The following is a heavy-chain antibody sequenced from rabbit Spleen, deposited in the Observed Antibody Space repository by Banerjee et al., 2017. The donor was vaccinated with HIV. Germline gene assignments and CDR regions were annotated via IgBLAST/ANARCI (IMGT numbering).Heavy chain of an antibody. CDR1: GFDFSNYG. D-gene: IGHD2-1*01. CDR3: VRDLAGDGDYGTYFLNL. J-gene: IGHJ4*01. CDR2: IEPIFGNP. Sequence: QEQLVESGGGLVQPGGSLKLSCKASGFDFSNYGVTWVRQAPGKGLEWIGNIEPIFGNPYSTNWVNGRFAISSHNDQNTLYLQLSSLTAADTAPYLCVRDLAGDGDYGTYFLNLWGPGTLVTVS. V-gene: IGHV1S47*01.